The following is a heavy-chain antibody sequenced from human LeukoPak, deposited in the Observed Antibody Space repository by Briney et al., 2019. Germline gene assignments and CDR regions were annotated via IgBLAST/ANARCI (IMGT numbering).Heavy chain of an antibody. V-gene: IGHV3-7*01. CDR3: ARDAAGYDP. CDR1: GFTFNTFW. Sequence: PGGSLRLSCAASGFTFNTFWMSWVRQAPGKGLEWVANIKEDETKKYYVDSVKGRFTISRDNAENSLYLQMNSLRAEDTAVYYCARDAAGYDPWGQGTLVTVSS. CDR2: IKEDETKK. J-gene: IGHJ5*02. D-gene: IGHD6-13*01.